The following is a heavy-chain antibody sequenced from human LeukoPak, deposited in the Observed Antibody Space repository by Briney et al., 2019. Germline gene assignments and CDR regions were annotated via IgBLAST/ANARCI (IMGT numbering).Heavy chain of an antibody. CDR3: ARVYCSGGSCYSVDY. CDR1: GGSFSGYY. Sequence: SETLSLTCAVYGGSFSGYYWSWIRQPPGKGLDWIGEINHSGSTNYNPSLKSRVTISVDTSKNQFSLKLSSVTAADTAVYYCARVYCSGGSCYSVDYWGQGTLVTVFS. J-gene: IGHJ4*02. D-gene: IGHD2-15*01. V-gene: IGHV4-34*01. CDR2: INHSGST.